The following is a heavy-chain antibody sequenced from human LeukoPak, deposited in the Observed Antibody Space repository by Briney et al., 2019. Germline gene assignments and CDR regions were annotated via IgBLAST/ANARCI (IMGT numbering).Heavy chain of an antibody. CDR1: SGSISSSSYY. D-gene: IGHD3-22*01. J-gene: IGHJ4*02. CDR2: IYYSGST. V-gene: IGHV4-39*07. CDR3: ARDDDSSGYYFRYFDY. Sequence: SETLSLTCTVSSGSISSSSYYWGWIRQPPGKGLEWIGSIYYSGSTYYNPSLKSRVTISVDTSKNQFSLKLSSVTAADTAVYYCARDDDSSGYYFRYFDYWGQGTLVTVSS.